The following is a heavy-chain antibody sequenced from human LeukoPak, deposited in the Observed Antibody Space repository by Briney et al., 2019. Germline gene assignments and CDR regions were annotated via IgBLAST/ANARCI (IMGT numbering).Heavy chain of an antibody. D-gene: IGHD3-10*01. V-gene: IGHV1-2*02. CDR3: ARVRPYSYGSGRAYYMDV. J-gene: IGHJ6*03. CDR2: INPNSGGT. CDR1: GYTFTGYY. Sequence: GASVKVSCKTSGYTFTGYYMHWVRQAPGQGLEWMGWINPNSGGTNYAQKFQGRVTMTRDTSISTAYMELSRLRSDDTAVYYCARVRPYSYGSGRAYYMDVWGKGTTVTVSS.